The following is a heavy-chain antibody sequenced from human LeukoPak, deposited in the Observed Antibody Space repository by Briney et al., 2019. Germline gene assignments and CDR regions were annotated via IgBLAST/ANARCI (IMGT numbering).Heavy chain of an antibody. V-gene: IGHV1-18*01. Sequence: ASVKVSCKASGYTFTSYGISWVRQAPGQGLEWMGWISAYNGNTNYAQKLQGRVTMTTDTSTSTAYMELRSLRSDDTAVYYCARSEVVVVPAAERSWFDPWGQGTLVTVSS. CDR3: ARSEVVVVPAAERSWFDP. J-gene: IGHJ5*02. CDR2: ISAYNGNT. CDR1: GYTFTSYG. D-gene: IGHD2-2*01.